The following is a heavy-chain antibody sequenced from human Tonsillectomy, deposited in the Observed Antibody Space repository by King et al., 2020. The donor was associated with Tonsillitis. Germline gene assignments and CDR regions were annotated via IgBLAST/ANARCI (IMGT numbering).Heavy chain of an antibody. CDR3: AKEQSSSTLGFDP. Sequence: VQLVESGGGVVQPGRSLRLSCAGSGFTFSSYGIHWVRQAPGKGLEWVAIVSFDGSDRNYADSVKGRFTISRDNSKNTVYLQMNSLRAEDTAMYYCAKEQSSSTLGFDPWGLGTLVTVSS. CDR1: GFTFSSYG. V-gene: IGHV3-30*18. CDR2: VSFDGSDR. J-gene: IGHJ5*02. D-gene: IGHD6-6*01.